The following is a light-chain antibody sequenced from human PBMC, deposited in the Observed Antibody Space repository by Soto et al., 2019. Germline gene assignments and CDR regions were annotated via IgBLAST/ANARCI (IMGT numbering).Light chain of an antibody. J-gene: IGKJ1*01. CDR1: QSISRY. CDR3: QQYGSSPPT. V-gene: IGKV3-20*01. CDR2: GES. Sequence: LVLTQSPGTLSLSPGDSTTLSCRASQSISRYLAWYQQKTGQGPRILIYGESSRATGTPDRLSGSGSGTDLTLTINRLEPEDFALYYCQQYGSSPPTCGQGTKVDIK.